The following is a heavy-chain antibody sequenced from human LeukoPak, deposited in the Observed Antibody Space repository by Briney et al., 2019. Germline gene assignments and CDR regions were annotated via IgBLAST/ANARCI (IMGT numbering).Heavy chain of an antibody. D-gene: IGHD2-21*02. CDR1: GFTFSHYA. V-gene: IGHV3-7*01. CDR2: INPDGRDT. CDR3: TSWGDTTAEYFQR. Sequence: GGSLRLSCAASGFTFSHYAMHWVRQAPGKGLEWVAHINPDGRDTYYVDSVKGRFTISRDNAQNSMYLQMNSLRVEDTAVYYCTSWGDTTAEYFQRWGQGTLVTVSS. J-gene: IGHJ1*01.